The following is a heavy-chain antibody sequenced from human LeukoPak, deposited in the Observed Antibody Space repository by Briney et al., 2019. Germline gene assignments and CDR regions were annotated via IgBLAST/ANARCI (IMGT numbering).Heavy chain of an antibody. D-gene: IGHD1-1*01. V-gene: IGHV4-34*01. CDR3: ARGRFGNPLQLQPRRPFDM. J-gene: IGHJ3*02. CDR2: INRSGTT. Sequence: SETLPLICAVYGGIFNGYYWSWIRQPPGKGLEWIGEINRSGTTNYNPTLKSRVTISVDTSKSQVSLKLTSVTAADTAVFYCARGRFGNPLQLQPRRPFDMWGQGTVVTISS. CDR1: GGIFNGYY.